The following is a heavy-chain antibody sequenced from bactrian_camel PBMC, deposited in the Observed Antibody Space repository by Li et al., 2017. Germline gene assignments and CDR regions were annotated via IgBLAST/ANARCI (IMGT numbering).Heavy chain of an antibody. V-gene: IGHV3S40*01. Sequence: VQLVESGGGLVQPGGSLRLSCAAPGFTFSNFDMTWVRQAPGKGLEWVSTINRSGGMTWSADSVKGRFTVSRDNAKNILYLRMNGLKTEDTAVYFCATDQGAVGSFYTGLLSVKQTRGTQVTVS. CDR1: GFTFSNFD. D-gene: IGHD2*01. CDR2: INRSGGMT. J-gene: IGHJ4*01.